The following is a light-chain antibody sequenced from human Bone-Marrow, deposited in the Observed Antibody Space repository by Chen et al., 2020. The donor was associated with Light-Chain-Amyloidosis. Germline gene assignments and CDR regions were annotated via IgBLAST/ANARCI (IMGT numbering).Light chain of an antibody. J-gene: IGLJ2*01. CDR1: SGDVGGYKY. V-gene: IGLV2-8*01. CDR2: QVD. Sequence: QSALTQSPSASGSPGQSVTISCTGTSGDVGGYKYVSWYQQYPGKAPTLIIFQVDKRPSGVPDRYSGSRSGNTASLTVSGLQAEDEADYYCCSYAGRNNEVVFGGGTKLTVL. CDR3: CSYAGRNNEVV.